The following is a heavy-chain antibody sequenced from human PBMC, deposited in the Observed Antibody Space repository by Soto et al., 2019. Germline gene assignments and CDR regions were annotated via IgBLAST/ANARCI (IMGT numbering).Heavy chain of an antibody. D-gene: IGHD2-15*01. CDR3: ARHVPYCSDSSHCAYGLDV. Sequence: QVQLQESGPGLVRPSETLSLICTVSGGSISSYYWSWIRQPPGKGLEWIGYISYSGTTRYNPSLKSRVTISVDTSKNQFSLKLSSLTAADTAVYHCARHVPYCSDSSHCAYGLDVWGRGTTVTVSS. CDR1: GGSISSYY. J-gene: IGHJ6*02. V-gene: IGHV4-59*08. CDR2: ISYSGTT.